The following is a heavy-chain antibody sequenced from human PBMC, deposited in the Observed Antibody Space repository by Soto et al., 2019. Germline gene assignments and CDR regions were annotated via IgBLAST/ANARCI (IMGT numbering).Heavy chain of an antibody. D-gene: IGHD3-3*01. V-gene: IGHV1-3*01. J-gene: IGHJ4*02. CDR1: GYTFTSYA. CDR2: INAGNGNT. Sequence: ASVKVSCKASGYTFTSYAMHWVRQAPGQRLEWMGWINAGNGNTKHSQKFQGRVTITRDTSASTVYMELGSLRSEDTAVYYCARESGVGLDDWGQGTLVTVSS. CDR3: ARESGVGLDD.